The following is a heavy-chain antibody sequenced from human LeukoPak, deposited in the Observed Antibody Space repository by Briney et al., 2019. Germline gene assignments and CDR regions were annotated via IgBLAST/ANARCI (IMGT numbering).Heavy chain of an antibody. CDR2: IYYSGST. CDR1: GGSISSYY. V-gene: IGHV4-59*12. J-gene: IGHJ5*02. CDR3: AGVGDNWFDP. Sequence: SETLSLTCTVSGGSISSYYWSWIRQPPGKGLEWIEYIYYSGSTNYNPSLKSRVTISVDTSKNQFSLKLSSVTAADTAVYYCAGVGDNWFDPWGQGTLVTVSS.